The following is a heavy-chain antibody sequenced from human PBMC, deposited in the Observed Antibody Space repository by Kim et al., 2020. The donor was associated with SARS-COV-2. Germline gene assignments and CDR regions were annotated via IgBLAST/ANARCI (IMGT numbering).Heavy chain of an antibody. J-gene: IGHJ4*02. D-gene: IGHD3-3*01. CDR3: TRDDFWSGYCDY. CDR2: IRSKAYGGTT. V-gene: IGHV3-49*04. CDR1: GFTFGDYA. Sequence: GGSLRLSCTASGFTFGDYAMSWVRQAPGKGLEWVGFIRSKAYGGTTAYAASVKGRFTISRDDSKSIAYLQMNSLKTEDTAVYYCTRDDFWSGYCDYWGQGTLVTVST.